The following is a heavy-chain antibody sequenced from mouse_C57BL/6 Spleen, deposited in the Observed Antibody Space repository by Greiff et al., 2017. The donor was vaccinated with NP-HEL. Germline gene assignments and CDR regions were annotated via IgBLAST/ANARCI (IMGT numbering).Heavy chain of an antibody. D-gene: IGHD1-1*01. V-gene: IGHV1-72*01. CDR2: IDPNSGGT. CDR1: GYTFTSYW. J-gene: IGHJ4*01. Sequence: QVQLQQPGAELVKPGASVKLSCKASGYTFTSYWMHWVKQRPGRGLEWIGRIDPNSGGTKYNEKFKSKATLTVDKPSSTPYMQLSSLTSEDSAVYYCARGDYFTTVVDYAMDYWGQGTSVTVSS. CDR3: ARGDYFTTVVDYAMDY.